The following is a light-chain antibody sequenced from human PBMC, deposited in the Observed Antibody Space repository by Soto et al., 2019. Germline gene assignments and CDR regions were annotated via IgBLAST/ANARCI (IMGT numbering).Light chain of an antibody. CDR1: QSVSSNY. CDR3: QPYGGSP. J-gene: IGKJ5*01. Sequence: EIVLTQSPGTLSLSPGERATLSWGASQSVSSNYLTWHQQKPGQAPRLLIYGASSRATGIPDRFSGSGSGTDFILTISRLEPEDFAVYSCQPYGGSPFGQGTRLEIK. CDR2: GAS. V-gene: IGKV3-20*01.